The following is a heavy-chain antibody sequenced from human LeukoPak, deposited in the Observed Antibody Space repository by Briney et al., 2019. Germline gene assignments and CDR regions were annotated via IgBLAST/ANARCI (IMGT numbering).Heavy chain of an antibody. Sequence: SVKVSCKASGYTFTGYYMHWVRQAPGQGLERMGWINPNSGGTNYAQKFQGRVTMTRDTSISTAYMELSRLRSDDTAVYYCARSTSSGYYHYFDYWGQGTLVTVSS. V-gene: IGHV1-2*02. CDR1: GYTFTGYY. D-gene: IGHD3-22*01. J-gene: IGHJ4*02. CDR2: INPNSGGT. CDR3: ARSTSSGYYHYFDY.